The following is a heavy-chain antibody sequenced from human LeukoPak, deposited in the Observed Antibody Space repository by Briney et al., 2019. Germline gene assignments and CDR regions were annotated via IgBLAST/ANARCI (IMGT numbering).Heavy chain of an antibody. CDR3: ARLQHGYSGYDFLNYFDY. CDR2: IYYSGST. Sequence: SETLSLTCTVSGGSISSYYWSCIRRPPGRGLEWIGYIYYSGSTNYNPSLKSRVTISVDTSKNQFSLKLSSVTAADTAVYYCARLQHGYSGYDFLNYFDYWGQGTLVTVSS. D-gene: IGHD5-12*01. J-gene: IGHJ4*02. V-gene: IGHV4-59*08. CDR1: GGSISSYY.